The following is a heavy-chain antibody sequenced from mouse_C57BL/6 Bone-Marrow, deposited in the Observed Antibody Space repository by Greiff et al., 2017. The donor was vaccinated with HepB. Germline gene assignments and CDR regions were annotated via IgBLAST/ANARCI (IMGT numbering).Heavy chain of an antibody. J-gene: IGHJ1*03. D-gene: IGHD2-3*01. CDR1: GYTFTDYY. CDR3: ASLYDGYFSYWYFDV. V-gene: IGHV1-26*01. CDR2: INPNNGGT. Sequence: VQLQHSGPELVKPGASVKISCKASGYTFTDYYMNWVKQSHGKSLEWIGDINPNNGGTSYNQKFKGKATLTVDKSSSPAYMELRSLPSEDSSVYYCASLYDGYFSYWYFDVWGTGTTVTVSS.